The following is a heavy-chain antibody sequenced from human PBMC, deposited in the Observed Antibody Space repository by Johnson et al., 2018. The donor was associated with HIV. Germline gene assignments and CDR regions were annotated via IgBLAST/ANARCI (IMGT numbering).Heavy chain of an antibody. CDR2: ISYDGSNK. CDR3: ASIYSYGLRAAFDI. D-gene: IGHD5-18*01. Sequence: QVRLVASGGGVVQPGGSLRLSCAASGFTFSYYGMHWVRQVPGKGLEWVAVISYDGSNKYYADSVKGRFTISRDNSKNTLYLQMNSLRAEDTAVYYCASIYSYGLRAAFDIWGQGTMVTVSS. J-gene: IGHJ3*02. V-gene: IGHV3-30*19. CDR1: GFTFSYYG.